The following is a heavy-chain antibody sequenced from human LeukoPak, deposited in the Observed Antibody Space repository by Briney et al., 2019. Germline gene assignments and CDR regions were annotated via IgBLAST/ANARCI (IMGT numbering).Heavy chain of an antibody. CDR1: GGSISSYY. D-gene: IGHD4-17*01. V-gene: IGHV4-59*12. CDR2: IYYSGST. J-gene: IGHJ4*02. CDR3: ASYGDRRDFDY. Sequence: SQTLSLTCTVSGGSISSYYWSWIRQPPGKGLEWIGYIYYSGSTNYNPSLKSRVTISVDTSKNQFSLKLSSVTAADTAVYYCASYGDRRDFDYWGQGTLVTVSS.